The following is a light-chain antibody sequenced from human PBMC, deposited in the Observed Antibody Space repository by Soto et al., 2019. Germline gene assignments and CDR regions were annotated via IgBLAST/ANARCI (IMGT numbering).Light chain of an antibody. Sequence: EIVLTQSPVTLSLYPGESATLSCRASQKISHNFLAWFQQKPGLAPRLLISGASTRASDIPDMFSGSGSGTDFALTISRLEPEDFAVYFCQLYGRSPFTFGQGTKLQIK. J-gene: IGKJ2*01. CDR3: QLYGRSPFT. CDR2: GAS. CDR1: QKISHNF. V-gene: IGKV3-20*01.